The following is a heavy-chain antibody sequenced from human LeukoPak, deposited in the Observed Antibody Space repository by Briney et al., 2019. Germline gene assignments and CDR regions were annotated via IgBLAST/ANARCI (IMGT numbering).Heavy chain of an antibody. CDR2: INPNSGGT. V-gene: IGHV1-2*02. D-gene: IGHD1-7*01. Sequence: ASVKVSCKASGYAFTGYYMHWVRQAPGQGLEWMGWINPNSGGTNYAQKFQGRVTMTRDTSISTAYMELSRLGSDDTAVYYCARDGELDSYYYYYYGMDVWGQGTTVTVSS. J-gene: IGHJ6*02. CDR1: GYAFTGYY. CDR3: ARDGELDSYYYYYYGMDV.